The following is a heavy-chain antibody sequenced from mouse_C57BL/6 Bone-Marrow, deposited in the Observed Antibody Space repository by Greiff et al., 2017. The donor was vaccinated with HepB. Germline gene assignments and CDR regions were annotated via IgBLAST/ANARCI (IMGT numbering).Heavy chain of an antibody. V-gene: IGHV1-61*01. CDR1: GYTFTSYW. CDR2: IYPSDSGT. CDR3: ARWKFRRTDV. Sequence: QVQLQQPGAELVRPGSSVKLSCKASGYTFTSYWMDWVKQRPGQGLEWIGNIYPSDSGTHYNQKFKDKATLTVDKSSSTAYMQLSSLTSEDSAVYYCARWKFRRTDVWGTGTTVTVSS. J-gene: IGHJ1*03.